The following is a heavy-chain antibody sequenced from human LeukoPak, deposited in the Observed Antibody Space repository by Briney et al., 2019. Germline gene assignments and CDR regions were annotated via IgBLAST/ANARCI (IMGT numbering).Heavy chain of an antibody. CDR3: AKDSSSWHNWFDP. CDR2: IIPIFGTA. V-gene: IGHV1-69*13. CDR1: GGTFSSYA. D-gene: IGHD6-13*01. Sequence: SVKVSFKASGGTFSSYAISWVRQAPGQGLEWMGGIIPIFGTANYAQKFQGRVTITADESTSTAYMELSSLRSEDTAVYYCAKDSSSWHNWFDPWGQGTLVTVSS. J-gene: IGHJ5*02.